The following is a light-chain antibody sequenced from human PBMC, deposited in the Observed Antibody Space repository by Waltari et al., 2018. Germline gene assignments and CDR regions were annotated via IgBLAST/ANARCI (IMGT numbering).Light chain of an antibody. V-gene: IGKV4-1*01. Sequence: DIVMTQSPDSLAVSLGERATINCKSSQSVLYSSNNINYLAWYQQKPGQPPKLLIYWASTREPGVPDRFSCCGSGTDFTLTISSLQAEDVAVYYCQPYYSTPLTFGGGTKVEIK. CDR3: QPYYSTPLT. J-gene: IGKJ4*01. CDR1: QSVLYSSNNINY. CDR2: WAS.